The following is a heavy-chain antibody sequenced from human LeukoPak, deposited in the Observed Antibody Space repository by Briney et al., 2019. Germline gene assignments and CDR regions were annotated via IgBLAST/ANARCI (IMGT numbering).Heavy chain of an antibody. CDR2: IYYSGST. D-gene: IGHD1-14*01. J-gene: IGHJ6*03. CDR3: ARARKQDYYMDA. Sequence: SETMSLTCTVSGGSISSGGYYWSWIRQHPGKGLEWIGYIYYSGSTYYNPSLKSRVTISVDTSKNQFSLKLSSVTAADTAVYYCARARKQDYYMDAWGKGTTVTVSS. V-gene: IGHV4-31*03. CDR1: GGSISSGGYY.